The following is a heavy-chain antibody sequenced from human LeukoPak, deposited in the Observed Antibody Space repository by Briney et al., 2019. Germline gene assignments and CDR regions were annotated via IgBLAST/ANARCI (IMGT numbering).Heavy chain of an antibody. CDR3: ARDPKSGAIAGFY. D-gene: IGHD6-19*01. V-gene: IGHV3-7*05. Sequence: GRSLRLSCVASGFSFSNYGMSWVRQAPGQGLDWVANIKQEGSEKYYADSVKERVTISRDNAKNSLYMQMNSLRAEDTAVYYCARDPKSGAIAGFYWGQGTLVTVSS. J-gene: IGHJ4*02. CDR2: IKQEGSEK. CDR1: GFSFSNYG.